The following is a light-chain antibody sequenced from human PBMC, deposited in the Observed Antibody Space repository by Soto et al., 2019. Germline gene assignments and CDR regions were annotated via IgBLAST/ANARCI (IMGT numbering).Light chain of an antibody. V-gene: IGKV3-15*01. CDR2: GAS. J-gene: IGKJ5*01. Sequence: EIVMTQSPATLSVSPGERATLSCRASQSVSSYFAWYQQKPGQAPRLLIYGASTRATGIPARFSGSGSGTEFTLSISSLQSEDFAVYYCQQYNSWPPITFGQGTRLEIK. CDR1: QSVSSY. CDR3: QQYNSWPPIT.